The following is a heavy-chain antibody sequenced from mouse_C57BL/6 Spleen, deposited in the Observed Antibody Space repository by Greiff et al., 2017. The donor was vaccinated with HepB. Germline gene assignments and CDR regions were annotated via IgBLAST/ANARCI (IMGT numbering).Heavy chain of an antibody. D-gene: IGHD2-2*01. Sequence: EVKLVESGGGLVQPGGSLKLSCAASGFTFSDYYMYWVRQTPEKRLEWVAYISNGGGSTYYPDTVKGRFTISRDNAKNTLYLQMSRLKSEDTAMYYCARPGGYGYPAWFAYWGQGTLVTVSA. CDR1: GFTFSDYY. CDR3: ARPGGYGYPAWFAY. J-gene: IGHJ3*01. CDR2: ISNGGGST. V-gene: IGHV5-12*01.